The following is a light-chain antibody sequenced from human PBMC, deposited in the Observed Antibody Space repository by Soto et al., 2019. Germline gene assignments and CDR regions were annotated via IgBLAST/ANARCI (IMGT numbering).Light chain of an antibody. V-gene: IGKV4-1*01. CDR3: QQYYNSPFT. CDR1: QSVPYNSNNWNY. Sequence: DIVMTQSPDSLAVSLGERATINCKSSQSVPYNSNNWNYLAWYQQKPGQPPKLLIYWASFRESGVPDRFSGSGSGTDFTPTISSLQAEDVAVYYCQQYYNSPFTCGPGTKVDIK. J-gene: IGKJ3*01. CDR2: WAS.